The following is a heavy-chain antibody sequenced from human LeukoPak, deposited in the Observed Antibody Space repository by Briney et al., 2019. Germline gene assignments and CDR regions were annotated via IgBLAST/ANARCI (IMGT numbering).Heavy chain of an antibody. D-gene: IGHD3-10*01. CDR1: GGSISSSSYY. CDR3: ARDAHAIYGSEDRVRKFDY. J-gene: IGHJ4*02. CDR2: IYYSGST. Sequence: SEPLSLTCTVSGGSISSSSYYWAGIRQPPGKGLEGNGSIYYSGSTYYNPSLKSRVTISVDTSKNQFSLKLSSVTAADTAVYYCARDAHAIYGSEDRVRKFDYWGQGTLVTVSS. V-gene: IGHV4-39*07.